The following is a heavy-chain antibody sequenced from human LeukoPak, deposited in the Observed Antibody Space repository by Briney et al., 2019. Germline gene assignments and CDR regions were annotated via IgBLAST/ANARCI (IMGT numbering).Heavy chain of an antibody. Sequence: PGGSLRLSCAASGLTVSSNYMSWVRQAPGKGLEWVSLIYSGGDTYYADSVKGRFTISRDNSKNTLYLQMNNLRADDTAVYYCATRYCSGTSCYRGAFDVWGQGTMVTVSS. J-gene: IGHJ3*01. CDR2: IYSGGDT. CDR3: ATRYCSGTSCYRGAFDV. D-gene: IGHD2-2*02. V-gene: IGHV3-66*02. CDR1: GLTVSSNY.